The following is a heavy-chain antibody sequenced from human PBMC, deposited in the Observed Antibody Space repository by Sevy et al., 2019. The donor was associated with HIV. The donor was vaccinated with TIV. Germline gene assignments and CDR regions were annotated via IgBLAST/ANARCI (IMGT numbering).Heavy chain of an antibody. V-gene: IGHV1-2*02. Sequence: ASVKVSCKASGYTFTGQYIHWVRQAPGQGLEWMGWINPKSGGSNYAQEFQGRVTMTRDTSISTAYMELSRLTSDDTAVYYCAGDLGQGGYSYGSFDYWGQGTLVTVSS. CDR3: AGDLGQGGYSYGSFDY. CDR1: GYTFTGQY. CDR2: INPKSGGS. D-gene: IGHD5-12*01. J-gene: IGHJ4*02.